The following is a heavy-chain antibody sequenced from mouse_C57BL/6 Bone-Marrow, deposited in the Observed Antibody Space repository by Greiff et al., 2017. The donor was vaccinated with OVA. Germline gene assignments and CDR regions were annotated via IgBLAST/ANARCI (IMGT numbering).Heavy chain of an antibody. CDR2: ISDGGSYT. J-gene: IGHJ2*01. CDR1: GFTFSSYA. D-gene: IGHD2-3*01. Sequence: EVQLVESGGGLVKPGGSLKLSCAASGFTFSSYAMSWVRQTPEKRLEWVATISDGGSYTYYPDNVKGRFTISRDNAKNNLYLQMSHLKSEDTAMYYCARWLLGFDYWGQGTTLIVSS. V-gene: IGHV5-4*01. CDR3: ARWLLGFDY.